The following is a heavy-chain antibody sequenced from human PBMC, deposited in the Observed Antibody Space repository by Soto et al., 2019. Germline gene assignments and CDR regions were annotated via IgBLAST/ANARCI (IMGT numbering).Heavy chain of an antibody. CDR1: GGTFSSYA. Sequence: SVKVSCKASGGTFSSYAISWVRQAPGQGLDWMGGIIPIFGTANYAQKFQGRVTITADESTSTAYMELSSLRSEDTAVYYCARGLNYYDSSGYSWFDPWGQGTQVTVSS. CDR3: ARGLNYYDSSGYSWFDP. CDR2: IIPIFGTA. V-gene: IGHV1-69*13. J-gene: IGHJ5*02. D-gene: IGHD3-22*01.